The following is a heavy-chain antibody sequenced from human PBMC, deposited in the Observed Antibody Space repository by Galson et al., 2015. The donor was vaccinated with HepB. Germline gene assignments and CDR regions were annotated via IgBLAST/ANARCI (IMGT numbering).Heavy chain of an antibody. CDR2: IKSKTDGGTT. J-gene: IGHJ4*02. D-gene: IGHD3-22*01. V-gene: IGHV3-15*01. CDR1: GFTFSNAW. Sequence: SLRLSCAASGFTFSNAWMSWVRQAPGKGLEWVGRIKSKTDGGTTDYAAPVKGRFTISRDDSKNTLHLQMNSLKTEDTAVYYCTTEYYYDSSGYSTTDYRGQGTLVTVSS. CDR3: TTEYYYDSSGYSTTDY.